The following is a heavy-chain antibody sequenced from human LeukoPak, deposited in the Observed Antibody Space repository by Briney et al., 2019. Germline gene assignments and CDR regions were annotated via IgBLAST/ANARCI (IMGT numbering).Heavy chain of an antibody. CDR2: IHNSGST. CDR1: GASISNFY. V-gene: IGHV4-59*01. Sequence: SETLSLTCTVSGASISNFYWSWIRQPPGKGLEWIGYIHNSGSTNYNPSLKSRVAISLDTSKNQFSLKLTSVTAADTTVYYCARGDSNGYYSLDYWGQGTLVTVSS. CDR3: ARGDSNGYYSLDY. D-gene: IGHD3-22*01. J-gene: IGHJ4*02.